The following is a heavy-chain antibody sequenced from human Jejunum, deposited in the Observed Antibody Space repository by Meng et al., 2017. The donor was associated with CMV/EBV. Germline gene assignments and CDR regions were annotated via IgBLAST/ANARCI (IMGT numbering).Heavy chain of an antibody. V-gene: IGHV5-51*01. CDR1: GHTFPTHW. Sequence: SGHTFPTHWIAWVRQMPGKGLEWMGIIYPGDSNIRYSPSFQGQVTISADKSINTAYLQWNSLKASDTAIYYCARLIPQWLGLDYWGQGTPVTVSS. D-gene: IGHD6-19*01. CDR3: ARLIPQWLGLDY. J-gene: IGHJ4*02. CDR2: IYPGDSNI.